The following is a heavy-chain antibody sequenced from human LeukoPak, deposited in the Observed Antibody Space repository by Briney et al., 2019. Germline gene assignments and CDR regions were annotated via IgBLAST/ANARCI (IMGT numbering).Heavy chain of an antibody. Sequence: GGSLRLSCAASGFPFSSYSMNWVRQAPGKGLEWVSSISSSSSYIYYADSVKGRFTISRDNAKNSLYLQMNSLRAEDTAVYYCARAPSQGVFDYWGQGTLVTVSS. V-gene: IGHV3-21*01. CDR1: GFPFSSYS. CDR2: ISSSSSYI. D-gene: IGHD3-10*01. CDR3: ARAPSQGVFDY. J-gene: IGHJ4*02.